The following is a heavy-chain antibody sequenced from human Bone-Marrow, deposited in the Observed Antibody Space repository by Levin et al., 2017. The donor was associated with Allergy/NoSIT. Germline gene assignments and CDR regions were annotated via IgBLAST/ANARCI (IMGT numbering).Heavy chain of an antibody. V-gene: IGHV5-51*01. CDR3: ARQLMTAVVTPFDY. D-gene: IGHD4-23*01. CDR2: IYPGDSDT. CDR1: GYNFSTYW. J-gene: IGHJ4*02. Sequence: GESLKISCKSSGYNFSTYWIGWVRQMPGKGLEWMGIIYPGDSDTRYSPSFQGQVTISADKSIRTAYLQWSSLKASDTARYYCARQLMTAVVTPFDYWGQGTLVTVSS.